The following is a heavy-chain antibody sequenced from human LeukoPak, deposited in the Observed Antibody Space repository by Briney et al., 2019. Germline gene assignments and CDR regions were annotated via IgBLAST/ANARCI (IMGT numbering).Heavy chain of an antibody. CDR2: IIPIFGTA. CDR1: GGTFSTYA. CDR3: ATEAVGARPYYFDY. J-gene: IGHJ4*02. D-gene: IGHD1-26*01. Sequence: GSSVKVSCKASGGTFSTYAISWVRQAPGQGLEWMGRIIPIFGTASYAQKFQGRVTITADKSTSTAYMELSSLRSEDTAVYYCATEAVGARPYYFDYWGQGTLVTVSS. V-gene: IGHV1-69*06.